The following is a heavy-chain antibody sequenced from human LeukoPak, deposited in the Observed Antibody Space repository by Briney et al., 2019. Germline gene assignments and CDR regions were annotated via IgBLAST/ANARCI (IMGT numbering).Heavy chain of an antibody. V-gene: IGHV4-59*12. D-gene: IGHD3-9*01. CDR1: GDSISSYF. CDR2: IYYNERS. CDR3: ARSPQYFDRLLNGDSHYFFDS. J-gene: IGHJ4*02. Sequence: SETLSLTCTVSGDSISSYFWSWIRQPPGRGLEWIGYIYYNERSNYNPSLRSRVSISIDTSKNQFSLKLNSVTAADSSVYYCARSPQYFDRLLNGDSHYFFDSWGQGTLVTVSS.